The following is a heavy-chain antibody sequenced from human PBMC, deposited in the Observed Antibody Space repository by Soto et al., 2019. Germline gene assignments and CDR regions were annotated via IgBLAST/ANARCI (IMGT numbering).Heavy chain of an antibody. CDR2: IHTGSGNT. Sequence: QVRLVQSGAEVAKPGASVKVSCRASGYTFTQFPIYWVRLAPGQRLEWLGWIHTGSGNTKVSQRFQDRVTITRDTSSTTTSLELSRLTSEDTAIYFCRRDPTTFWRGQKTDGLDVWGQGTIVTVSS. D-gene: IGHD3-3*01. CDR1: GYTFTQFP. J-gene: IGHJ3*01. V-gene: IGHV1-3*04. CDR3: RRDPTTFWRGQKTDGLDV.